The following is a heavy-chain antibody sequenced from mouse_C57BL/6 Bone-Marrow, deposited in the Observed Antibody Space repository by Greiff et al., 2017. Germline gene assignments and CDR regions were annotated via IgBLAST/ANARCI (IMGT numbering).Heavy chain of an antibody. J-gene: IGHJ3*01. CDR2: IYPRDGST. CDR1: GYTFTSYD. V-gene: IGHV1-85*01. D-gene: IGHD2-5*01. CDR3: ARGAYYSNYLAWFAY. Sequence: QLQQSGPELVKPGASVKLSCKASGYTFTSYDINWVKQRPGQGLEWIGWIYPRDGSTKYNEKFKGKATLTVDTSSSTAYMELHSLTSEDSAVYFCARGAYYSNYLAWFAYWGQGTLVTVSA.